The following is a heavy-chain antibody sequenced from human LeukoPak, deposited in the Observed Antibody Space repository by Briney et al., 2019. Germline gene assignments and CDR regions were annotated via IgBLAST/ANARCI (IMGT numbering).Heavy chain of an antibody. CDR3: VRDSSSGWNSAFDY. J-gene: IGHJ4*02. D-gene: IGHD6-19*01. CDR1: GFTSRGHG. Sequence: GGSLRLSCAASGFTSRGHGMHWVRQGPGKGLEWVAAVSFDGSNTYYADSVKGRSTISKDSSKNMLFLQMSSLRADDTAVYYCVRDSSSGWNSAFDYWGQGTLVTVSS. CDR2: VSFDGSNT. V-gene: IGHV3-30*03.